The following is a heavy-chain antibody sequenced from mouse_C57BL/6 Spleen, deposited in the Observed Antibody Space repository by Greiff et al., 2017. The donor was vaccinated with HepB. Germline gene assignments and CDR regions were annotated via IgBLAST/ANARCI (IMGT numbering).Heavy chain of an antibody. D-gene: IGHD1-1*01. J-gene: IGHJ1*03. Sequence: VQVVESGAELMKPGASVKLSCKATGYTFTGYWIEWVKQRPGHGLEWIGEILPGSGSTNYNEKFKGKATFTADTSSNTAYMQLRSLTTEDSAIYYSARGGTTVVAPFDVWGTGTTVTVSS. CDR2: ILPGSGST. CDR1: GYTFTGYW. CDR3: ARGGTTVVAPFDV. V-gene: IGHV1-9*01.